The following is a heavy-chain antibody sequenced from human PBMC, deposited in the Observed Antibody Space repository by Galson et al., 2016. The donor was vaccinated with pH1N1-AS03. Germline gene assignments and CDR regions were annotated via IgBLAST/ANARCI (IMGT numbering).Heavy chain of an antibody. J-gene: IGHJ4*02. CDR2: IIPILGRS. CDR1: GGTFSNYA. CDR3: AWGSFDWTHPLDY. Sequence: SVKVSCKASGGTFSNYAISWVRQAPGQGLEWMGGIIPILGRSNYAQRFQGRVSIKADKSPTTAYMELSSLITEDTAIYFCAWGSFDWTHPLDYWGQGTQLTVSS. D-gene: IGHD3-9*01. V-gene: IGHV1-69*10.